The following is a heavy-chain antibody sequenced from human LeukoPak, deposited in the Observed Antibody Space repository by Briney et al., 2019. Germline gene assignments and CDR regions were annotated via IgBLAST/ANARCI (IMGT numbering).Heavy chain of an antibody. D-gene: IGHD6-6*01. V-gene: IGHV1-2*02. J-gene: IGHJ4*02. CDR3: ARDFRYSSSVGLFDY. CDR2: INPNSGGT. CDR1: GYTFTGYY. Sequence: GASVTVSCKASGYTFTGYYMHWVRQAPGQGLEWMGWINPNSGGTNYAQKFQGRVTMTRDTSTSTVYMELSSLRSEDTAVYYCARDFRYSSSVGLFDYWGQGTLVTVSS.